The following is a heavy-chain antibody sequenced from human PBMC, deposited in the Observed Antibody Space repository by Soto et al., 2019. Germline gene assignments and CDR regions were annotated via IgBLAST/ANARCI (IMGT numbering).Heavy chain of an antibody. D-gene: IGHD6-6*01. V-gene: IGHV1-69*08. CDR3: ACGYSSSSEL. J-gene: IGHJ4*02. CDR2: IIPIVGTI. Sequence: QVQVVQSGAEVKKPGSSVKVSCKASGGTFGSYTVNWVRQAPGQGLEWMGRIIPIVGTINYLQKFHGRVTITADTSTSTAYMELTSLRSEDTAVYFCACGYSSSSELWGQGTLVTVSS. CDR1: GGTFGSYT.